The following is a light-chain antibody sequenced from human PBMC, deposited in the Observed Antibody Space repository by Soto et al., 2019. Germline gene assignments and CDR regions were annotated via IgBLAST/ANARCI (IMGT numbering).Light chain of an antibody. CDR1: SSNIGSNA. CDR2: SHN. V-gene: IGLV1-44*01. Sequence: QSVLTQPPSASVTPGQRVTISCSGSSSNIGSNAVNWYQQLPGTAPKLLIYSHNQRPSGVPDRFAGSKSGTSASLAISGLQSEDEADYYCAAWDDSLNGPVFGGGTKRTVL. CDR3: AAWDDSLNGPV. J-gene: IGLJ3*02.